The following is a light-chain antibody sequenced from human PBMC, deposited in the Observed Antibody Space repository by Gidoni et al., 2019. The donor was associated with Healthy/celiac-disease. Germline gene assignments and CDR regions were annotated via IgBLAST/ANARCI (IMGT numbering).Light chain of an antibody. CDR1: QGISSY. Sequence: DIHLTQSPSFLSASVGDRVTITCRASQGISSYLAWYQQKPGKAPKLLIYAASTLQSGVPSRFSGSGSGTEFTLTISSLQPEDFATYYCQQLNSYPLTFXGXTKVEIK. CDR2: AAS. CDR3: QQLNSYPLT. J-gene: IGKJ4*01. V-gene: IGKV1-9*01.